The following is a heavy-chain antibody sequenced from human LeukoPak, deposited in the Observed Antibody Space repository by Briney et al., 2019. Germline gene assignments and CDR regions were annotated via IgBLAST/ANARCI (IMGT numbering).Heavy chain of an antibody. D-gene: IGHD3-16*02. CDR1: GFTFSSYS. J-gene: IGHJ6*02. CDR3: SKDISAGGLDV. CDR2: ISSSSSYI. V-gene: IGHV3-21*04. Sequence: PGGSLRLSCAASGFTFSSYSMNWVRQAPGKGLEWVSSISSSSSYIYYADSVKGRFTIFRDNAKNSMYLQMNSLTIEDTALYYCSKDISAGGLDVWGPGTPVTVSS.